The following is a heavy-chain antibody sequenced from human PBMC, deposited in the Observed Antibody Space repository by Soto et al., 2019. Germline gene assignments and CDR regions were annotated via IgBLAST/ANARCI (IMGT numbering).Heavy chain of an antibody. CDR2: IRSKAYGGTT. CDR3: TRAPPLGYCSGGSCYPNYLFDY. Sequence: EVQLVESGGGLVQPGRSLRLSCTASGFTFGDYAMSWFRQAPGKGLEWVGFIRSKAYGGTTEYDASVTRRFNISRDDSKRIAYLQMNSLKTEDTAVNYCTRAPPLGYCSGGSCYPNYLFDYWGQGTLVTVSS. J-gene: IGHJ4*02. D-gene: IGHD2-15*01. V-gene: IGHV3-49*03. CDR1: GFTFGDYA.